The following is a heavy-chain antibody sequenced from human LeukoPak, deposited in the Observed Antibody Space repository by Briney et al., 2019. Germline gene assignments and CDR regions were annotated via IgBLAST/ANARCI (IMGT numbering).Heavy chain of an antibody. CDR2: ISSSSSYI. CDR1: GFTFSSYS. D-gene: IGHD2-2*01. CDR3: ARDIVVVPAAIQYFDY. J-gene: IGHJ4*02. Sequence: PGGSLRLSCAASGFTFSSYSMNWVRQAPGKGLEWVSSISSSSSYIYYADSVKGRLTISRGNAKNSLYLQMNSLRAEDTAVYYCARDIVVVPAAIQYFDYWGQGTLVTVSS. V-gene: IGHV3-21*01.